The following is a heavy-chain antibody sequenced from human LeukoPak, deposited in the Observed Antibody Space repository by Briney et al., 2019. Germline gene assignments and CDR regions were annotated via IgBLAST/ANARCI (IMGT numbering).Heavy chain of an antibody. Sequence: GGSLRLSCAASGFIFSSNWMHWVRQAPGKGLVWVARINTGGSRTSYADSVKGRFTTSRDNAKNTLYLQMNSLRAEDTAVYYCARAGGYCSSTSCYNWFDPWGQGTLVTVSS. CDR1: GFIFSSNW. CDR3: ARAGGYCSSTSCYNWFDP. J-gene: IGHJ5*02. V-gene: IGHV3-74*01. CDR2: INTGGSRT. D-gene: IGHD2-2*01.